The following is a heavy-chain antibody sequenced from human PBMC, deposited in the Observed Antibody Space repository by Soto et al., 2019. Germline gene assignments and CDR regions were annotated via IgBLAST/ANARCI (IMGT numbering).Heavy chain of an antibody. CDR3: AAQTGYFYDSSGYA. Sequence: QMQLVQSGPEVKKPGTSVKVSCKASGFTFTSSAVQWVRQARGQRLEWIGWIVVGSGNTNYAQKFQERVTITRDMSTSTAYMELSSLRSEDTAVYYCAAQTGYFYDSSGYAWGQGTLVTVSS. V-gene: IGHV1-58*01. J-gene: IGHJ4*02. CDR2: IVVGSGNT. CDR1: GFTFTSSA. D-gene: IGHD3-22*01.